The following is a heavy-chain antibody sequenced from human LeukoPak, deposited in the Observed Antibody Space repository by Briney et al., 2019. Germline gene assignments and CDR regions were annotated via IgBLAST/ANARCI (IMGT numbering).Heavy chain of an antibody. V-gene: IGHV3-30*02. J-gene: IGHJ3*02. CDR1: GFTFSSYE. CDR3: ARDIKGQYQDAFDI. D-gene: IGHD2-2*01. CDR2: IRYDGSNK. Sequence: PGGSLRLSCAASGFTFSSYEMNWVRQAPGKGLEWVAFIRYDGSNKYYADSVKGRFTISRDNSKNTLYLQMNSLRAEDTAVYYCARDIKGQYQDAFDIWGQGTMVTVSS.